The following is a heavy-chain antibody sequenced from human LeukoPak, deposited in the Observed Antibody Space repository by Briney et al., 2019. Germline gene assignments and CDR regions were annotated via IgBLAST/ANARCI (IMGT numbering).Heavy chain of an antibody. CDR3: ARDQSIAARPGAFDI. V-gene: IGHV4-59*01. J-gene: IGHJ3*02. CDR2: IYYSGST. D-gene: IGHD6-6*01. Sequence: SETLSLTCTVSGVSISSYYWSWIRQPPGKGLEWIGYIYYSGSTNYNPSLKSRVTISVDTSKKQFSLRLSSVTAADTAVYYCARDQSIAARPGAFDIWGQGTMVTVSS. CDR1: GVSISSYY.